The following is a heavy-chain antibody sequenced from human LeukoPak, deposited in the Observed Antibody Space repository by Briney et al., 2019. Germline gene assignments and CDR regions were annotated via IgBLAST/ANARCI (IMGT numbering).Heavy chain of an antibody. D-gene: IGHD3-10*02. CDR3: AELGITMIGGV. J-gene: IGHJ6*04. Sequence: SGGSLRLSCAASGFNFDDYGMNWVRQAPGKVLEWVSYISSSGSTIYYADSVKGRFTISRDNAKNSLYLQMNSLRAEDTAVYYCAELGITMIGGVWGKGTTVTISS. V-gene: IGHV3-48*03. CDR1: GFNFDDYG. CDR2: ISSSGSTI.